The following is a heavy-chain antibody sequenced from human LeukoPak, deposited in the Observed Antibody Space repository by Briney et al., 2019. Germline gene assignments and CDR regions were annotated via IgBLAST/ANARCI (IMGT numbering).Heavy chain of an antibody. D-gene: IGHD1-7*01. CDR1: GYTFTDYN. CDR2: INPSGGST. CDR3: ARVSPVLELRGGYFDY. J-gene: IGHJ4*02. V-gene: IGHV1-46*03. Sequence: SVKVSCKASGYTFTDYNMHWVRQAPGQGLEWMGIINPSGGSTSYAQKFQGRVTMTRDTSTSTVYMELSSLRSEDTAVYYCARVSPVLELRGGYFDYWGQGTLVTVSS.